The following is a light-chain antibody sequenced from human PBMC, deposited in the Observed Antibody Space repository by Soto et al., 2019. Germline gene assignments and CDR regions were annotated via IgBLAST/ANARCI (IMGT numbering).Light chain of an antibody. Sequence: QSALTQPPSASGSPGQSVTISCTGTSSDVGGYNYVSWYQQHPGKAPKLMIYEVSKRPSGVPDRFSGSKSGNTASLIVSGLQAEDEADYYCSSYTTSSTYVFGTGTKVTVL. V-gene: IGLV2-8*01. J-gene: IGLJ1*01. CDR3: SSYTTSSTYV. CDR2: EVS. CDR1: SSDVGGYNY.